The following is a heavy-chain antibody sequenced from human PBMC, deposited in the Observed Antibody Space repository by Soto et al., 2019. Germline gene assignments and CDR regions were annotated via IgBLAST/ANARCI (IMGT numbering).Heavy chain of an antibody. D-gene: IGHD2-15*01. V-gene: IGHV3-74*01. J-gene: IGHJ4*02. CDR3: VRTSLVVAAATREDY. Sequence: PGGSLRLSFAASGFTFSSYWMHWVRQAPGKGLVWVSRINSDGSSTSYAGSVKGRFTISRDNAKNTLYLQMNSLRAEDTAVYYCVRTSLVVAAATREDYWGQGTLVTVSS. CDR2: INSDGSST. CDR1: GFTFSSYW.